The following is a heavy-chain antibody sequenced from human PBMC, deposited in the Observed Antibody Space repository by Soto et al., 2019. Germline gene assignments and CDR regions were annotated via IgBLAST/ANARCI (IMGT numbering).Heavy chain of an antibody. V-gene: IGHV4-39*01. D-gene: IGHD6-13*01. Sequence: SETLSLTCTVSGVSISSTGYYWGWIRQPPGKGLEWIGSTYYRGSTYYNQSLKSRVTISVDTSKNQFSLKLSSVTAADTAVYYCARLRTSAGDHFDYWGQGTLLTVSS. CDR3: ARLRTSAGDHFDY. CDR1: GVSISSTGYY. CDR2: TYYRGST. J-gene: IGHJ4*02.